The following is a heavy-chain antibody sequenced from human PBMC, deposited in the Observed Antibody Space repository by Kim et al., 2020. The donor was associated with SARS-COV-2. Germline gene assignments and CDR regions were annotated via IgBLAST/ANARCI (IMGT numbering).Heavy chain of an antibody. J-gene: IGHJ4*02. D-gene: IGHD2-2*01. Sequence: SETLSLTCTVSGGSISSYYWSWIRQPPGKGLEWIGYIYYSGSTNYNPSLKSRVTISVDTSKNQFSLKLSSVTAADTAVYYCARVGGCSSTSCYPEPNFDYWGQGTLVTVSS. CDR1: GGSISSYY. CDR3: ARVGGCSSTSCYPEPNFDY. V-gene: IGHV4-59*01. CDR2: IYYSGST.